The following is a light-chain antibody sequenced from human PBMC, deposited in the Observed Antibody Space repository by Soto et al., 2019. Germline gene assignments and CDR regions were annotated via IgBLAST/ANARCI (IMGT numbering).Light chain of an antibody. J-gene: IGKJ5*01. CDR1: QGINTF. Sequence: TQLTQSPSSLSASVGARVTITCRASQGINTFLAWYQQKAGKAPKLLIYAASTLQSGVPSRFSGSGSGTDLTLTISSLQPEDCATYYCQQLNSYPITFGQGTRLEIK. V-gene: IGKV1-9*01. CDR2: AAS. CDR3: QQLNSYPIT.